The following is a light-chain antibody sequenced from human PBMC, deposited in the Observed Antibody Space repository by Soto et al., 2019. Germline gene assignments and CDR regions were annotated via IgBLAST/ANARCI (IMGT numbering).Light chain of an antibody. J-gene: IGKJ2*01. CDR3: QQSNNWPYT. CDR1: QSVSDN. Sequence: EIVMTQSPATLSVSPGERVILSCRASQSVSDNLAWYQQKQGQAPRLLIYGASTRATTIPARFSGSGSVTEFTRNISSLQSEDFAVSYCQQSNNWPYTFGQGTRLDIK. V-gene: IGKV3-15*01. CDR2: GAS.